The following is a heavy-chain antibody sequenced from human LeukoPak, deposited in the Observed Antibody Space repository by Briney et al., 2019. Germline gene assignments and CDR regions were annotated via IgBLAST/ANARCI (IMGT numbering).Heavy chain of an antibody. V-gene: IGHV3-23*01. CDR1: GFTFSSYA. D-gene: IGHD4-11*01. Sequence: QPGGSLRLSCAASGFTFSSYAMSWVRQAPGKGLEWVSAISGSGGSTYYADSVKGRFTISRDNSKNTLYLQMNSLRAEDTAVYYCAKDGTVATSSYDAFDIWGQGTMVTVSS. J-gene: IGHJ3*02. CDR2: ISGSGGST. CDR3: AKDGTVATSSYDAFDI.